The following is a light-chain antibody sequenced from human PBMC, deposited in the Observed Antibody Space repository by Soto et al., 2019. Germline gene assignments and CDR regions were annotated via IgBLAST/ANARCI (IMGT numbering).Light chain of an antibody. CDR1: SSNIGAGYD. CDR3: LSFDSSLSVV. Sequence: QSVLTQPPSVSGAPGQRGTISCTGSSSNIGAGYDVHWYQQLPGRAPKLLIYGNTNRPSGVPDRFSGSKSGTSASLAITGLQAEDEADYYCLSFDSSLSVVFGGGTMLTVL. J-gene: IGLJ2*01. CDR2: GNT. V-gene: IGLV1-40*01.